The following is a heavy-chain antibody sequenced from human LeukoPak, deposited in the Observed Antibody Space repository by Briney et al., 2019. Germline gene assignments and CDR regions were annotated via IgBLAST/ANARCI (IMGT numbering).Heavy chain of an antibody. CDR1: GGSMSPYH. D-gene: IGHD3-22*01. V-gene: IGHV4-4*07. J-gene: IGHJ4*02. Sequence: SETLSLTCTVSGGSMSPYHWGWIRQPPGKGLEWTGRMYISGNTNYNPSLKSRVTMSLDTSKNQFSLNLSSVTAADTAVYYCARGSSGYYYGWGQGTLVTVSS. CDR3: ARGSSGYYYG. CDR2: MYISGNT.